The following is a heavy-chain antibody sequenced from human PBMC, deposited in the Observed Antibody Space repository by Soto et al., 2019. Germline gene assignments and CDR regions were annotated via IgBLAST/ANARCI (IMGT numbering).Heavy chain of an antibody. Sequence: QVQVQDSGPGLVKPSETLSLTCAVSGVSVISGSHHFLWIRQPPGKGLEWIGQTGNTNNHPSLRSRISISVDTSKNQFSLKLSSVTSADTAVYFCGVYKAGSGGNGHCGQGTLVTISS. D-gene: IGHD6-19*01. J-gene: IGHJ4*02. CDR1: GVSVISGSHH. CDR2: QTGNT. V-gene: IGHV4-61*01. CDR3: GVYKAGSGGNGH.